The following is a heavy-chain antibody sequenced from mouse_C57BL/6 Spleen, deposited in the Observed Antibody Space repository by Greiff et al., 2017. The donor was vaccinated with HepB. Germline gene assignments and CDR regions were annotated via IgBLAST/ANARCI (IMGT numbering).Heavy chain of an antibody. CDR2: SYPGDGDT. V-gene: IGHV1-82*01. D-gene: IGHD1-1*01. CDR1: GYAFSSSR. Sequence: VKLMESGPELVTPGASVKISCKASGYAFSSSRMNWVKQRPGKGLEWIGRSYPGDGDTNYNGKFKGKATLTADKSSSTAYMQLSSLTSEDSAVYFCARYYGSILVFPYFDYWGQGTTLTVSS. J-gene: IGHJ2*01. CDR3: ARYYGSILVFPYFDY.